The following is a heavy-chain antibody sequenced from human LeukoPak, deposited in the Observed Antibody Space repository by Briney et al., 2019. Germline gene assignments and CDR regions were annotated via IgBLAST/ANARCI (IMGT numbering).Heavy chain of an antibody. CDR2: ISGSDAST. Sequence: GGSLRLSCAASGFTFRIYTMSWVRQAPGKGLEWVSGISGSDASTFYADSVMGRFTISRDNSMNTLYLQMNNVRAEDAAIYFCARRGSEWNSYFYPMDVWGQGTTVTVSS. CDR3: ARRGSEWNSYFYPMDV. CDR1: GFTFRIYT. J-gene: IGHJ6*02. V-gene: IGHV3-23*01. D-gene: IGHD3-3*01.